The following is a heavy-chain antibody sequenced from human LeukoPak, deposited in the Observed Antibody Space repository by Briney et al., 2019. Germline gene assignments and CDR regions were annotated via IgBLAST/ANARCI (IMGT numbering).Heavy chain of an antibody. Sequence: ASVKVSCKASGYTFTSYGISWVRQAPGQGLEWMGRISGYNGNTNYAQKLQGRVTMTTDTSTSTAYMELRSLRSDDTAVYYCARAAISKDSSGYFYWGQGTLSPSPQ. CDR1: GYTFTSYG. CDR3: ARAAISKDSSGYFY. J-gene: IGHJ4*02. V-gene: IGHV1-18*01. CDR2: ISGYNGNT. D-gene: IGHD3-22*01.